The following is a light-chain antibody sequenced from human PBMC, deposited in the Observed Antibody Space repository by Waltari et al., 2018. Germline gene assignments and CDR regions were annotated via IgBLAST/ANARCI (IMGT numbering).Light chain of an antibody. CDR1: QSVSSN. J-gene: IGKJ2*01. V-gene: IGKV3-15*01. CDR3: QQYNNWHGT. CDR2: GAS. Sequence: EIVMTQSPATLSVSPGERATLSCRASQSVSSNLAWYQQKPGQAPRLLIYGASTRATGIPARFSGSGSGTEFTLTISSLQSEDFAVYYCQQYNNWHGTFGQGTKLEIK.